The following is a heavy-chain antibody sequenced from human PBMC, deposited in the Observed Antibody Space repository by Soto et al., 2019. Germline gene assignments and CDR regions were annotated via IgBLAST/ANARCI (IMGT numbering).Heavy chain of an antibody. CDR2: IWADVNKK. V-gene: IGHV3-33*01. CDR3: ARDRVWACGGDCSDASDL. D-gene: IGHD2-21*02. J-gene: IGHJ3*01. Sequence: QEQLVESGGGVVQPGRSLRLSCEASGFTFSNYGLHWVRQAPGKGLEWVALIWADVNKKYYADSVKGRFTISRDTSKNTLFLQMNSLRAEDTAVYYCARDRVWACGGDCSDASDLWGQGTMVTVSS. CDR1: GFTFSNYG.